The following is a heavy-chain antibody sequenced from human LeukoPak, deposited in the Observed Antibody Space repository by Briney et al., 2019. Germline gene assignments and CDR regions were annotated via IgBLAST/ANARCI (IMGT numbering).Heavy chain of an antibody. Sequence: SETLSLTCTVSGGSISSYYWSWIRQPPGKGLEWIGYIYYSGSTNYNPSLKSRVTISVDTSKNQFSLKLSSVTAADTAVYYCARGDYDFWSGYSHCYYGMDVWGQGTTVTVSS. J-gene: IGHJ6*02. CDR3: ARGDYDFWSGYSHCYYGMDV. V-gene: IGHV4-59*01. CDR2: IYYSGST. D-gene: IGHD3-3*01. CDR1: GGSISSYY.